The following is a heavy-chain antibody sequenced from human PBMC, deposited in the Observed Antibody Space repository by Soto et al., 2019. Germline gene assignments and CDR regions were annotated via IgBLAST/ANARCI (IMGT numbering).Heavy chain of an antibody. CDR3: ARDGNDFGSGYPCFDH. CDR2: IWYDGSNK. V-gene: IGHV3-33*01. J-gene: IGHJ4*02. D-gene: IGHD3-3*01. Sequence: QVQLVESGGGVVQPGRSLRLSCAASGFTFSSYGMHWVRQAPGKGLEWVAVIWYDGSNKYYADSVKGRFTISRDNSKNXVYLQMNSRRAEDTAVYYGARDGNDFGSGYPCFDHWGQGNLVPVLS. CDR1: GFTFSSYG.